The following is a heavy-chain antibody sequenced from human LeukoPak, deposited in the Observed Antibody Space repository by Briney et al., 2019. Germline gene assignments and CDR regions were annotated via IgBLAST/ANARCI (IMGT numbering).Heavy chain of an antibody. D-gene: IGHD1-1*01. CDR1: EYTFSNYA. Sequence: PGGSLRLSCVASEYTFSNYAMSWVRQAPGKGLEWVSAISGSGGSTYYADSVKGRFTISRDNSKNTLYLQMNSLRAEDTAVYYCAKGTPATGRDFDYWGQGTLVTVSS. CDR3: AKGTPATGRDFDY. V-gene: IGHV3-23*01. CDR2: ISGSGGST. J-gene: IGHJ4*02.